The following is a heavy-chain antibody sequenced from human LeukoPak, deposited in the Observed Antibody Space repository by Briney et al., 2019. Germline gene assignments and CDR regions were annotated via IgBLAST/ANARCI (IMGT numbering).Heavy chain of an antibody. CDR3: ARELDYYGSGSYWDYFDY. J-gene: IGHJ4*02. V-gene: IGHV3-21*01. D-gene: IGHD3-10*01. Sequence: GGSLRLSCAASGFTFSSYSMNWVRQAPGKGLEWVSSISSSSSYIYYADSVKGRFAISRDNAKNSLYLQMNSLRAEDTAVYYCARELDYYGSGSYWDYFDYWGQGTLVTVSS. CDR1: GFTFSSYS. CDR2: ISSSSSYI.